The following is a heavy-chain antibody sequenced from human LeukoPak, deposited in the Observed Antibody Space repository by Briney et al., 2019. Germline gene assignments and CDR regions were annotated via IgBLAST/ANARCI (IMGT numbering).Heavy chain of an antibody. CDR1: GFTLSSFA. J-gene: IGHJ4*02. CDR3: AKSFNGDSALPDY. D-gene: IGHD4-17*01. Sequence: PGGSLRLSCAASGFTLSSFAMSWVRQAPGKGLEWVSAISGSGGSTYYTDSVKGRFTISRDNSKNTLYLQMNSLRAEDTAVYYCAKSFNGDSALPDYWGQGTLVTVSS. V-gene: IGHV3-23*01. CDR2: ISGSGGST.